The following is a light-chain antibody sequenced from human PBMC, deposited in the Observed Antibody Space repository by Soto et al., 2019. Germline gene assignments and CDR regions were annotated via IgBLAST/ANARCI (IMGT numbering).Light chain of an antibody. CDR1: SSDIGAYDL. CDR3: TSFAPGRIYV. J-gene: IGLJ1*01. Sequence: QSGHSQPASVSGSPGHSITISCSGTSSDIGAYDLVSWYQQHPGRAPKLIIYEVSHRFSGLSYRFSGSKSGNTASLTISGLQAEEEGDYYCTSFAPGRIYVFGSGTKVTVL. CDR2: EVS. V-gene: IGLV2-14*03.